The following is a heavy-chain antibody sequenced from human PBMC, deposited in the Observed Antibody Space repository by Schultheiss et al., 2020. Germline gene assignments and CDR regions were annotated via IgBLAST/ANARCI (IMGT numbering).Heavy chain of an antibody. CDR1: GYTFTSYD. Sequence: AAVKVVFKASGYTFTSYDINWVRQATGQGLEWMGWMNPNSGNTGYAQKFQGRVTMTRDTSISTAYMELSSLRSEDTAVYYCARGLRYSSSSGEDYWGQGTLVTVSS. CDR3: ARGLRYSSSSGEDY. J-gene: IGHJ4*02. CDR2: MNPNSGNT. V-gene: IGHV1-8*01. D-gene: IGHD6-6*01.